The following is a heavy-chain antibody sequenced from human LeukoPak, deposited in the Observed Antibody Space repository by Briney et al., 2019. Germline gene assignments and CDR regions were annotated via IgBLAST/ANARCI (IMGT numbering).Heavy chain of an antibody. J-gene: IGHJ5*02. CDR2: SKNKANNYIT. D-gene: IGHD3-3*01. V-gene: IGHV3-72*01. Sequence: GGSLRLSCAASGFTFSDHYIDWVRQAPGKGLEWVGRSKNKANNYITQYAAFVQGRFTISRDNSKNTLYLQMNSLRAEDTAVYYCARVEVLRFLEWLPQVSWFDPWGQGTLVTVSS. CDR3: ARVEVLRFLEWLPQVSWFDP. CDR1: GFTFSDHY.